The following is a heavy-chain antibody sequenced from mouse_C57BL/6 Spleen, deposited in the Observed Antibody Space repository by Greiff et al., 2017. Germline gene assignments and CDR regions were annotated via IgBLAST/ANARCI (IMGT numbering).Heavy chain of an antibody. D-gene: IGHD1-1*01. CDR1: GYAFSSSW. CDR2: IYPGDGDT. J-gene: IGHJ4*01. Sequence: VQLQQSGPELVKPGVSVKISCKASGYAFSSSWMNWVKQRPGTGLEGIGRIYPGDGDTNYNGKFKGQATLTADKSSSTAYMQLSSLTSEDSAVYFCARGDYYGSSYGRYAMDYWGQGTSVTVSS. CDR3: ARGDYYGSSYGRYAMDY. V-gene: IGHV1-82*01.